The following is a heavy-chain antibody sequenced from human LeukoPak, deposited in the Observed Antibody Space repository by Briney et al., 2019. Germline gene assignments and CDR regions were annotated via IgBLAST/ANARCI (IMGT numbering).Heavy chain of an antibody. V-gene: IGHV4-59*01. Sequence: SETLSLTCTVSGGSISSYFWSWIRQPPGKGLEWIGYIYYSGSTNYNPSLKSRVTISVDTSKNQFSLKLSSVTAADTAVYYCARAGWGSYNAFDIWGQGTMVTVSS. CDR2: IYYSGST. J-gene: IGHJ3*02. CDR3: ARAGWGSYNAFDI. D-gene: IGHD7-27*01. CDR1: GGSISSYF.